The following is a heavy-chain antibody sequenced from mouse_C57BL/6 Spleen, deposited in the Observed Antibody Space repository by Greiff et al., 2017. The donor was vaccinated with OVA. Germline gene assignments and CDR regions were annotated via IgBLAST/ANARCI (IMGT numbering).Heavy chain of an antibody. V-gene: IGHV1-15*01. J-gene: IGHJ3*01. Sequence: QVQLQQSGAELVRPGASVTLSCKASGYTFTDYEMHWVKQTPVHGLEWIGSIDPETGGTAYTQKFKGKAILTADKSSSTAYMALSSLTSEDYAVDYYARRGAGSGYSGWGQGTLVTVSA. CDR2: IDPETGGT. CDR3: ARRGAGSGYSG. CDR1: GYTFTDYE. D-gene: IGHD1-1*01.